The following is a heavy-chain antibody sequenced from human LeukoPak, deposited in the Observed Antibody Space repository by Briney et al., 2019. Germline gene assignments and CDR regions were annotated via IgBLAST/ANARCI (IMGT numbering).Heavy chain of an antibody. CDR3: ARDPRYYYDSSGPIT. Sequence: GGSLRLSCAASGFTFSRYEMNWVRQAPGKGLEWVSSISSSSSYIYYADSVKGRFTISRDNAKNSLYLQMNSLRAEDTAVYYCARDPRYYYDSSGPITGGQGTLVTVSS. V-gene: IGHV3-21*01. CDR2: ISSSSSYI. CDR1: GFTFSRYE. D-gene: IGHD3-22*01. J-gene: IGHJ4*02.